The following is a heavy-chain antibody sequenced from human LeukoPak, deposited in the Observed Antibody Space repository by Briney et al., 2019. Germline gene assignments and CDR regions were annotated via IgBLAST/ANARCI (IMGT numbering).Heavy chain of an antibody. D-gene: IGHD3-16*01. CDR3: ARGLRGGDFDL. CDR2: ISSSSSYI. Sequence: GGSLRLSCAASGFTFSSYSMNWVRQAPGKGLEWVSSISSSSSYIYYADSVKGRFTISRDNAKNSLYLQMNSLRAEDTAVYYCARGLRGGDFDLWGRGTLVTVSS. V-gene: IGHV3-21*01. J-gene: IGHJ2*01. CDR1: GFTFSSYS.